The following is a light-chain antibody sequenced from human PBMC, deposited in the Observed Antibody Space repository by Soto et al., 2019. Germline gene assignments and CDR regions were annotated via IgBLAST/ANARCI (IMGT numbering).Light chain of an antibody. J-gene: IGKJ1*01. CDR3: QQYNNWPPWT. CDR2: GAS. CDR1: QSVSVD. Sequence: EIVMTQSPATLSVSPGERVTLSCRASQSVSVDLAWYQQRPGQAPRLLIYGASTRATGIPVRFSGSGSGTEFSLTISSLQSDDFAFYYCQQYNNWPPWTFGQGTKVDIK. V-gene: IGKV3-15*01.